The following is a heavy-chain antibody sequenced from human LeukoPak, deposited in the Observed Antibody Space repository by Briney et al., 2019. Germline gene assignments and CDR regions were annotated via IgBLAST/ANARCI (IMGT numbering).Heavy chain of an antibody. D-gene: IGHD2-2*01. CDR2: ISSSSSYI. CDR3: ARDRCSTTCCYVTY. J-gene: IGHJ4*02. Sequence: GGSLRLSCAASGFTFSSYSMNWARQAPGKGLEWVSSISSSSSYIYYADSVKGRFTISRDNAKNSLYLQMNSLRAEDTAVYYCARDRCSTTCCYVTYWGQGTLVTVSS. CDR1: GFTFSSYS. V-gene: IGHV3-21*01.